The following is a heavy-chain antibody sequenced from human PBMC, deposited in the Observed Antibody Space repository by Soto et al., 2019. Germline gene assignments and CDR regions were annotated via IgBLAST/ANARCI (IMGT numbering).Heavy chain of an antibody. CDR3: VTSGGFDH. J-gene: IGHJ5*02. Sequence: EVQLMESGGGLVQPGGSLRLSCVASGFTFSNYWMHWVRQAPGKGLVWVSRINSDGSTRSYAESVKGRFIISRDNVKNTLYLQMNSLRAEDTAVYYCVTSGGFDHWGQGTRVTVSS. CDR2: INSDGSTR. D-gene: IGHD3-16*01. V-gene: IGHV3-74*01. CDR1: GFTFSNYW.